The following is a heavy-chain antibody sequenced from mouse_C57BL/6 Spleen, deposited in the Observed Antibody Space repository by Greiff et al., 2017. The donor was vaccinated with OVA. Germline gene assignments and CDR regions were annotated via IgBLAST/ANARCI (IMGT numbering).Heavy chain of an antibody. D-gene: IGHD2-4*01. CDR1: GYTFTSYW. Sequence: QVQLQQSGAELVMPGASVKLSCKASGYTFTSYWMHWVKQRPGQGLEWIGEIDPSASYTNYNQKFKGKSTLTVDKSSSTAYMQLSSLTSEDSAVYYCARSLYYDYDGWFAYWGQGTLVTVSA. CDR2: IDPSASYT. CDR3: ARSLYYDYDGWFAY. V-gene: IGHV1-69*01. J-gene: IGHJ3*01.